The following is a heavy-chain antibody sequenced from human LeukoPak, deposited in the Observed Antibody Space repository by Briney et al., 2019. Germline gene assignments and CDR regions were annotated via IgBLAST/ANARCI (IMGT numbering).Heavy chain of an antibody. CDR3: AGHSSSWYGLIDY. CDR2: IYYSGST. J-gene: IGHJ4*02. CDR1: GGSISSYY. D-gene: IGHD6-13*01. Sequence: SETLSLTCTVSGGSISSYYWSWIRQPPGKGLEWIGYIYYSGSTNYNPSLKSRVTISVDTSKNQFSLKLSSVTAADTAVYYCAGHSSSWYGLIDYWGQGTLVTVSS. V-gene: IGHV4-59*08.